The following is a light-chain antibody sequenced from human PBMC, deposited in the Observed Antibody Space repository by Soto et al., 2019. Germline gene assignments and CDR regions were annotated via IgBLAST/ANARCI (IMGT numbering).Light chain of an antibody. Sequence: QAGVTQEPSLTVSPGGTVTRTCGSSTGAVTSGHYPYWFQQKPGQAPKTLIYDTSNRHSWTPARFSGSLLGGKAALTLSGAQPEDEADYYCFLAYSGPRVFGGGTKLTVL. CDR3: FLAYSGPRV. J-gene: IGLJ2*01. CDR1: TGAVTSGHY. V-gene: IGLV7-46*01. CDR2: DTS.